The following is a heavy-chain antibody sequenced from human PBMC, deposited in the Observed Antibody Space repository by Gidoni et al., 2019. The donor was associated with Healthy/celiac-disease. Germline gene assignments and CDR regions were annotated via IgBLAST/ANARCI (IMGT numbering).Heavy chain of an antibody. D-gene: IGHD3-16*02. V-gene: IGHV4-34*01. CDR1: GGSFRGSY. CDR2: INQSGST. Sequence: QVQLQHWGAGLLKPSETLSLTCAVCGGSFRGSYWSWIRQPPGKGLEWIGEINQSGSTNDNPSLKSRVNIAVDTSKNQLSLKLSSVTAADTAVYYCARGGIMITFGGVIVTPEYYFDYWGQGTLVTVSS. J-gene: IGHJ4*02. CDR3: ARGGIMITFGGVIVTPEYYFDY.